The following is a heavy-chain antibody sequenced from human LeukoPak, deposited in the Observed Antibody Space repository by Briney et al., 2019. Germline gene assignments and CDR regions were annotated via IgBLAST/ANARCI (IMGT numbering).Heavy chain of an antibody. CDR1: GYTFTSYD. J-gene: IGHJ4*02. Sequence: GASVKVPCKTSGYTFTSYDINWVRQATGQGLEWMGWMNPKSGNTGSAQRFQGRVTLTRDTSISTAYKELSSLRSEDTAVYYCARVWGSIDYWGQGTLVTVSS. CDR2: MNPKSGNT. V-gene: IGHV1-8*01. CDR3: ARVWGSIDY. D-gene: IGHD7-27*01.